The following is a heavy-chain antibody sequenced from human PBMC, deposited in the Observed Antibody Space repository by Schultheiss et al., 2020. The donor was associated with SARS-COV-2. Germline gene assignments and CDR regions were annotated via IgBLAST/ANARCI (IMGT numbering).Heavy chain of an antibody. D-gene: IGHD6-6*01. Sequence: GASLKISCSASGFTFSSYAMHWVRQAPGKGLEYVSAISSNGGSTYYADSVKGRFTISRDNSKNTLYLQMSSLRAEDTAVYYCTIAARRRGFDYWGQGTLVTVSS. CDR2: ISSNGGST. V-gene: IGHV3-64D*06. J-gene: IGHJ4*02. CDR3: TIAARRRGFDY. CDR1: GFTFSSYA.